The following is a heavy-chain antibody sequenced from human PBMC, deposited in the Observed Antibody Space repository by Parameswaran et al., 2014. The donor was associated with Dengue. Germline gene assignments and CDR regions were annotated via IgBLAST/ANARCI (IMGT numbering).Heavy chain of an antibody. J-gene: IGHJ4*02. D-gene: IGHD3-3*01. V-gene: IGHV1-46*01. CDR3: ARDLIRSKSTPDY. Sequence: WVRQAPGQGLEWMGIINPSGGSTSYAQKFQGRVTMTRDTSTSTVYMELSSLRSEDTAVYYCARDLIRSKSTPDYWGQGTTVTVSS. CDR2: INPSGGST.